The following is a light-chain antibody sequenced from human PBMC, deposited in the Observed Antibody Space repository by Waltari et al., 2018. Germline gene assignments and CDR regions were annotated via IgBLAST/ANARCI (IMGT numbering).Light chain of an antibody. CDR3: ASYISSSTLEL. CDR1: SSDVGGNNY. CDR2: DVS. J-gene: IGLJ2*01. V-gene: IGLV2-14*03. Sequence: QSALTQPASVSGSPGQSITISCIGPSSDVGGNNYVSWYQQHPGKATKLMIYDVSNRPSGVSNRFSGSKSGNTASLTISGLQAEDEADYYCASYISSSTLELFGGGTSLTVL.